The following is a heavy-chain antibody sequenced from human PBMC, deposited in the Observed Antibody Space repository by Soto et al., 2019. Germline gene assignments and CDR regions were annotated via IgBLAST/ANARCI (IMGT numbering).Heavy chain of an antibody. D-gene: IGHD6-6*01. CDR3: AKDLRSSSAYYYGMHV. CDR2: ISYDGNDK. V-gene: IGHV3-30*18. Sequence: QVQLVESGGGVVQPGRSLRLSCVASGFTFSNYGMHWVRKAPGKGLERVAVISYDGNDKKYEDSVKGRFTISRDSSQNTLYLPMNSLTPEDTAVYFCAKDLRSSSAYYYGMHVWGQGTTVTVSS. J-gene: IGHJ6*02. CDR1: GFTFSNYG.